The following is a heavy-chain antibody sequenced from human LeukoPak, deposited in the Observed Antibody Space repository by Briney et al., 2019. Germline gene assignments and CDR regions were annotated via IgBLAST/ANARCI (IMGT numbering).Heavy chain of an antibody. V-gene: IGHV3-11*06. CDR1: GFTVSSNY. J-gene: IGHJ3*01. CDR2: ISGNGEYT. Sequence: GGSLRLSCAASGFTVSSNYMSWVRQAPGKGLEWVSYISGNGEYTKYADSVKGRFTIYRDNAKSSLYLQMDSLRAEDTGVYYCARDGYSSGWYFWGQGTMVTVSS. CDR3: ARDGYSSGWYF. D-gene: IGHD6-19*01.